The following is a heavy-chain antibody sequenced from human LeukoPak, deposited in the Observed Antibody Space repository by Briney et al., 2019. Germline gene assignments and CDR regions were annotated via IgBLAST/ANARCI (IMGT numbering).Heavy chain of an antibody. V-gene: IGHV1-2*02. Sequence: ASVKVSCKASGYSFTAFYIHWVRQAPGQGLEWMGWIHPRSGETNYAYKFRGRVTMTRDTSISTAYMDLGSLGSDDTAVYYCAREGGFYRPLDYSGQGTLVTVSS. CDR1: GYSFTAFY. CDR3: AREGGFYRPLDY. J-gene: IGHJ4*02. CDR2: IHPRSGET. D-gene: IGHD3-3*01.